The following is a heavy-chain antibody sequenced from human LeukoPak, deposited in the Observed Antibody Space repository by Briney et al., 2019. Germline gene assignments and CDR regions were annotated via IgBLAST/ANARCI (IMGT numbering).Heavy chain of an antibody. CDR3: AREVDDILTGYYSGVARPLDP. D-gene: IGHD3-9*01. V-gene: IGHV1-2*04. CDR2: INPNSGGT. J-gene: IGHJ5*02. CDR1: GYTFTGYY. Sequence: GASVKVSCKASGYTFTGYYMHWVRQAPGQGLEWMGWINPNSGGTNYAQKFQGWVTMTRDTSISTAYMELSRLRSDDTAVYYCAREVDDILTGYYSGVARPLDPWGQGTLVTVSS.